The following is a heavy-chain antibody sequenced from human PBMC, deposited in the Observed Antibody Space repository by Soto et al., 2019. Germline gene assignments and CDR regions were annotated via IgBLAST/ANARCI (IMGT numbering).Heavy chain of an antibody. CDR2: ISYDGSNK. Sequence: QVQLVESGGGVVQPGRSLRLSCAASGFTFSSYAMHWVRQAPGKGLEWVAVISYDGSNKYYADSVKGRFTISRDNSNNTLYLQMNSLRAEDTAVYYCARSGEYSSSSYYYYGMDLWGQGNTVTV. CDR3: ARSGEYSSSSYYYYGMDL. J-gene: IGHJ6*02. CDR1: GFTFSSYA. D-gene: IGHD6-6*01. V-gene: IGHV3-30-3*01.